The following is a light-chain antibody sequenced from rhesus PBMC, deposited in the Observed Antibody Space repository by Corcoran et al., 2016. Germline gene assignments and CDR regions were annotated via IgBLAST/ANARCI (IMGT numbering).Light chain of an antibody. CDR3: QQYSSRPLT. CDR2: KAS. J-gene: IGKJ4*01. Sequence: DIQMTQSPSSLSASVGDTVTITCRASQGISSWLAWYQQKPGKAPKLLIYKASILQSGVPSRFSGSGSGTDFTLTISSLQSEDFATYYCQQYSSRPLTFGGGTKVELK. V-gene: IGKV1-22*01. CDR1: QGISSW.